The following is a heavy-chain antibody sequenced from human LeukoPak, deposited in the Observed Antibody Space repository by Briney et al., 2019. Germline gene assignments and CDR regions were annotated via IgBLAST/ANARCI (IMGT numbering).Heavy chain of an antibody. CDR3: LMTTGSSSTYYFDY. V-gene: IGHV1-2*02. CDR2: INPNSGGT. CDR1: GYTFTGYY. J-gene: IGHJ4*02. Sequence: ASVKVSCKASGYTFTGYYMHWVRQAPGQGLEWMGWINPNSGGTNYAQKFQGRVTMTRDTSISTAYMELSRLRSDDTAVYYCLMTTGSSSTYYFDYWGQGTLVTVSS. D-gene: IGHD4-17*01.